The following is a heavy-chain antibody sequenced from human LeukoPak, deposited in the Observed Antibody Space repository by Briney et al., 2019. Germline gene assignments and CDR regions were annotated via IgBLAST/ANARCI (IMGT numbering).Heavy chain of an antibody. D-gene: IGHD6-13*01. CDR3: ARVGSSSWYNYFDY. J-gene: IGHJ4*02. V-gene: IGHV4-59*01. CDR2: IYYSGST. Sequence: SETLSLTCTVSGGSISSYYWSWIRQPPGKGLEWIGYIYYSGSTNYNPSLKSRVTISVDTSKSQFSLKLSSVTAADTAVYYCARVGSSSWYNYFDYWGQGTLVTVSS. CDR1: GGSISSYY.